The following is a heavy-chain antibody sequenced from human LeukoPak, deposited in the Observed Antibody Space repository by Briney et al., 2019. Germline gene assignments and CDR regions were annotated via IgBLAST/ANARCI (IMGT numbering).Heavy chain of an antibody. V-gene: IGHV3-53*01. CDR1: GFTVGNNY. D-gene: IGHD4-11*01. J-gene: IGHJ4*02. CDR3: AKQSENSNFDY. CDR2: IYSGGRT. Sequence: GGSLRLSCAASGFTVGNNYMNWVRQAPGKGLEWISLIYSGGRTHYADSVKGRFTISRDNSKNTLYLQMNNVRAEDTAVYYCAKQSENSNFDYWGQGTLVTVSS.